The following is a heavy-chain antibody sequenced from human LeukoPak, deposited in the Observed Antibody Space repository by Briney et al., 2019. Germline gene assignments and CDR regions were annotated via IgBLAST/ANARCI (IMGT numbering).Heavy chain of an antibody. J-gene: IGHJ4*02. Sequence: ASVKVSCKASGYTFTSYAMHWVRQAPGQRLEWMGWINAGNGNTKYSQKFQGRVTITRDTSASTAYMELSSLRSEDTAVCYCARVVSWYHYFDYWGQGALVTVSS. V-gene: IGHV1-3*01. CDR3: ARVVSWYHYFDY. D-gene: IGHD6-13*01. CDR1: GYTFTSYA. CDR2: INAGNGNT.